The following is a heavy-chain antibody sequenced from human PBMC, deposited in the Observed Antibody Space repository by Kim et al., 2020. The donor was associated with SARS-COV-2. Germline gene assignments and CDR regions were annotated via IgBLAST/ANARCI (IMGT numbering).Heavy chain of an antibody. CDR2: IYYSGST. V-gene: IGHV4-59*13. J-gene: IGHJ3*02. CDR1: GGSISSYY. CDR3: ANDAFDI. Sequence: SETLSLTCTVSGGSISSYYWSWIRQPPGKGLEWIGYIYYSGSTNYNPSLKSRVTISVDTSKNQFSLKLSSVTAADTAVYYCANDAFDILGQGTMVTVSS.